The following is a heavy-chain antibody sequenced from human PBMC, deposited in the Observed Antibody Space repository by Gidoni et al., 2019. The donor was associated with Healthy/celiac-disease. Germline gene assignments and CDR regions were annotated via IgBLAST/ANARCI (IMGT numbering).Heavy chain of an antibody. CDR1: GFTFSSSG. CDR3: ARDRDPSSPGTPNWFDP. CDR2: IWYDGSNK. V-gene: IGHV3-33*01. Sequence: QVQLVESGGGVVQPGRSLRLSCAASGFTFSSSGMHWVRQAPGKGLEWVAVIWYDGSNKYYADSVKGRFTISRDNSKNTLYLQMNSLRAEDTAVYYCARDRDPSSPGTPNWFDPWGQGTLVTVSS. D-gene: IGHD1-1*01. J-gene: IGHJ5*02.